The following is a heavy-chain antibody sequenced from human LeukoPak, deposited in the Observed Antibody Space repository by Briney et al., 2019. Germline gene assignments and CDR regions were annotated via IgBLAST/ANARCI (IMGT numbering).Heavy chain of an antibody. CDR2: MNPNSGNT. V-gene: IGHV1-8*03. D-gene: IGHD6-6*01. CDR1: GGTFSSYA. CDR3: ALEVAARHEEYYYYYMDV. Sequence: ASVKVSCKASGGTFSSYAISWVRQATGQGLEWMGWMNPNSGNTGYAQKFQGRVTITRNTSISTAYMELSSLRSEDTAVYYCALEVAARHEEYYYYYMDVWGKGTTVTVSS. J-gene: IGHJ6*03.